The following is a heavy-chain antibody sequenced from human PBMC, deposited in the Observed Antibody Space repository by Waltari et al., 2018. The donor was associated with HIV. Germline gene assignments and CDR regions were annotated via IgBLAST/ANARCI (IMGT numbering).Heavy chain of an antibody. D-gene: IGHD5-18*01. Sequence: QVQLQQWGAGLLKPSETLSLTCAVYGGSFSGYYWSWIRQPPGKGLEWIGEINHSGSTNYNPSLKSRVTISVDTSKNQFSLKLSSVTAADTAVYYCARGLSLKSIQLWFYYYYGMDVWGQGTTVTVSS. J-gene: IGHJ6*02. CDR2: INHSGST. CDR3: ARGLSLKSIQLWFYYYYGMDV. V-gene: IGHV4-34*01. CDR1: GGSFSGYY.